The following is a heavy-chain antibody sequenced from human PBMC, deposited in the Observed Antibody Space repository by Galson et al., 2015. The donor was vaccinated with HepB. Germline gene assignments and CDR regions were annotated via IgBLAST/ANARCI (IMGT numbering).Heavy chain of an antibody. CDR1: GVTLSNYG. D-gene: IGHD6-13*01. CDR2: VPYDGGTK. V-gene: IGHV3-30*03. J-gene: IGHJ4*02. Sequence: SLRLSCAASGVTLSNYGMHWVRQAPGKGLEWVAVVPYDGGTKYYADSVKGRFTISKDKSRNTVYLQMDTLRPEDTAVYFCAREGDTYRSGRYGSWGQGTLVTVSS. CDR3: AREGDTYRSGRYGS.